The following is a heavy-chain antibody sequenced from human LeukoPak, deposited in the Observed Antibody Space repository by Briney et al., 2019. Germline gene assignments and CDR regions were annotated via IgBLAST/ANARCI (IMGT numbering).Heavy chain of an antibody. CDR3: AKDRSSITSCSNY. V-gene: IGHV3-23*01. CDR1: GFTFSSYA. D-gene: IGHD2-2*01. J-gene: IGHJ4*02. Sequence: GGSLRLSCVASGFTFSSYAMTWVRQAPGKGLVWVSGISGSGDNTYYADPAKGRVTISRDNSKNTLFLQMNSLRAEDTAVYYCAKDRSSITSCSNYWGQGTLVTVSS. CDR2: ISGSGDNT.